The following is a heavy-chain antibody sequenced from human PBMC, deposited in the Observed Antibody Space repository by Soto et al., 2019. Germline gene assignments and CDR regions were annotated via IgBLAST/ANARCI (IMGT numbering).Heavy chain of an antibody. CDR3: ARVEAVAGLYNYHGLDV. D-gene: IGHD6-19*01. CDR2: IVPIFGTT. CDR1: GGTFSNYA. V-gene: IGHV1-69*12. Sequence: QVQLVQSGAEVKKPGSSVSGGTFSNYAIDWVRLAPGHGLEWMGGIVPIFGTTYYTQKFQGRATIIADDSTTTAYLEMSSLRSDDTAIYYCARVEAVAGLYNYHGLDVWGQGTAVTVSS. J-gene: IGHJ6*02.